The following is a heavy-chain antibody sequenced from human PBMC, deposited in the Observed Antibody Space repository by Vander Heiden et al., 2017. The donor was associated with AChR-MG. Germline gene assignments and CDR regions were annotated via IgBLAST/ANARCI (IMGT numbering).Heavy chain of an antibody. V-gene: IGHV3-23*01. Sequence: EVQLLESGGGFVQPGGSLRLSCAASGFTFSSYAMNWVRQAPGKGLEWVSGISDNGVATYYADSVKGRFTISRDKSKNTLYLQMNSLRAEDTAVYYCAKNFGVVIGGHWGQGTLVTVS. CDR3: AKNFGVVIGGH. J-gene: IGHJ4*02. CDR1: GFTFSSYA. D-gene: IGHD3-3*01. CDR2: ISDNGVAT.